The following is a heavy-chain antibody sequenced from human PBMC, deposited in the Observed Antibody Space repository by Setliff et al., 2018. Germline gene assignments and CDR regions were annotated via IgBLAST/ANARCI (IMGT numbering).Heavy chain of an antibody. Sequence: SETLSLTCTVSGDSIRSYYWSWVRQPPGRGLEWIGYIYYTGSSNYNPSLKSRVTISVDTSKNQFSLRLRSVSAADTAVYYCAKDKYSFGSGIYWNSFDLWGQGTMVTVSS. CDR1: GDSIRSYY. J-gene: IGHJ3*01. CDR2: IYYTGSS. D-gene: IGHD3-10*01. CDR3: AKDKYSFGSGIYWNSFDL. V-gene: IGHV4-59*01.